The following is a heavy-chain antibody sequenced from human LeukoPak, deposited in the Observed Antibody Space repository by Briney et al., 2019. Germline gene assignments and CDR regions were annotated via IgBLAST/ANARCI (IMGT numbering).Heavy chain of an antibody. CDR3: AKVGSVVIPATAGGHY. V-gene: IGHV3-23*01. D-gene: IGHD2-2*01. J-gene: IGHJ4*02. CDR2: ISSKGGST. Sequence: GGSLRLSCAASGFTFNNYAMSWVRQAPGKGLEWLSTISSKGGSTYYADSVKGRFTISRDNSKNTLSLQMNSLRAEDTALYYCAKVGSVVIPATAGGHYWGQGTLVTVSS. CDR1: GFTFNNYA.